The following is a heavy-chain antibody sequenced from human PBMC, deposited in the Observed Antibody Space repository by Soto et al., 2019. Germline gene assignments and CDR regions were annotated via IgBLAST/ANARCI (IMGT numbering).Heavy chain of an antibody. J-gene: IGHJ4*02. CDR1: GFTFSSYA. CDR3: ARDHDSSGDDVY. Sequence: GGSLRLSCAASGFTFSSYAMHWVRQAPGKGLEWVAVVSSDGSNKYYGDSVKGRFTISRDNSKNTLYLQMNSLRAEDTAVYYCARDHDSSGDDVYWGQGTPVTVSS. CDR2: VSSDGSNK. V-gene: IGHV3-30-3*01. D-gene: IGHD3-22*01.